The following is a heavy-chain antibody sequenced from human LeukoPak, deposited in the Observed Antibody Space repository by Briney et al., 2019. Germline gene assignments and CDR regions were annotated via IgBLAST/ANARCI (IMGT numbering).Heavy chain of an antibody. Sequence: GGSLRLSCATSGFTFSDYAMHWVRQAPGKGLEWVAFIRYDGSNKYYADSVKGRFTISRDNSKNTLYLQMNSLRAEDTAVYYCARDPAMGVWGKGTTVTISS. V-gene: IGHV3-30*02. CDR1: GFTFSDYA. CDR2: IRYDGSNK. J-gene: IGHJ6*03. CDR3: ARDPAMGV.